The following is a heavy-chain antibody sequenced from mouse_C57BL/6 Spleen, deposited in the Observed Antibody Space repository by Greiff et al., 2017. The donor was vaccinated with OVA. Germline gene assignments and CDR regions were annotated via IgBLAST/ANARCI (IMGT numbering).Heavy chain of an antibody. CDR2: IYPGDGDT. J-gene: IGHJ4*01. CDR1: GYAFSSSW. CDR3: ARNDGYYVDYYAMDY. Sequence: QVQLQQSGPELVKPGASVKISCKASGYAFSSSWMNWVKQRPGKGLEWIGRIYPGDGDTNYNGKFTGKAKLTADKSSSTAYMQLSSLTSEDAAVYFCARNDGYYVDYYAMDYWGQGTSVTVS. V-gene: IGHV1-82*01. D-gene: IGHD2-3*01.